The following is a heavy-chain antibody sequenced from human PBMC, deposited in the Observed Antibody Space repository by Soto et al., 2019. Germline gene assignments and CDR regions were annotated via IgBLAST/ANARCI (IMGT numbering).Heavy chain of an antibody. CDR1: GGTFSSYT. Sequence: HVQLVQSGAEVKKPGSSVTVSCKASGGTFSSYTISWVRQAPGQGLEWMAGISPIFGTPIYAQQFQDRVTITADDSAMTAYMEMNRLTSEDTAVYYCARVVVGSRLSLDYWGQGTLVTISS. V-gene: IGHV1-69*01. J-gene: IGHJ4*02. CDR3: ARVVVGSRLSLDY. CDR2: ISPIFGTP. D-gene: IGHD1-26*01.